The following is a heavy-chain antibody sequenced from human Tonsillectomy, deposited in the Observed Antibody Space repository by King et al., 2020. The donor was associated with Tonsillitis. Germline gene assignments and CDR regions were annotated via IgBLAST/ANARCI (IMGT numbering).Heavy chain of an antibody. J-gene: IGHJ3*02. Sequence: VQPVESGGGVVQPGTSLRLSCEVSAFTFRTYVLDWVRQAPGKGLEWVAVISYDGKNKVYAESVKGRFTISSDNSKNTLFMQLNSLRPEDTAVYYCAVRRDCSDSNCYNAFYIWGQGTMVTVSS. V-gene: IGHV3-30*04. CDR1: AFTFRTYV. D-gene: IGHD2-2*02. CDR3: AVRRDCSDSNCYNAFYI. CDR2: ISYDGKNK.